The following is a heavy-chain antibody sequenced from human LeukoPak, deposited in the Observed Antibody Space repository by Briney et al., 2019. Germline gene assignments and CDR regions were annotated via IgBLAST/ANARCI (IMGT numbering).Heavy chain of an antibody. J-gene: IGHJ4*02. V-gene: IGHV7-4-1*02. Sequence: ASVKVSCRASGYTFSTYAMNWVRQAPGQGLEWMGWINTNTGNPTYAQGFTGRFVFSLDTSVSTAYLQISSLKAEDTAVYYCARLRGPNCSGGSCYDYWGQGTLVTVSS. D-gene: IGHD2-15*01. CDR2: INTNTGNP. CDR3: ARLRGPNCSGGSCYDY. CDR1: GYTFSTYA.